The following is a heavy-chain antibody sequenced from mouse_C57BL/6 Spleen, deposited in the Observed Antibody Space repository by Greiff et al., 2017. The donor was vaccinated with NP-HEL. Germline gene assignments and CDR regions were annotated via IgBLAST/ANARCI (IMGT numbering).Heavy chain of an antibody. J-gene: IGHJ2*01. V-gene: IGHV1-52*01. CDR3: SMAHYYDYDVDY. Sequence: QVQLQQPGAELVRPGSSVKLSCKASGYTFTSYWMHWVKQRPIQGLEWIGNIDPSDSETHYNQKFKDKATLTVDKSSSTAYMQLSSLTSEDSAVYYCSMAHYYDYDVDYWGQGTTLTVSS. CDR2: IDPSDSET. CDR1: GYTFTSYW. D-gene: IGHD2-4*01.